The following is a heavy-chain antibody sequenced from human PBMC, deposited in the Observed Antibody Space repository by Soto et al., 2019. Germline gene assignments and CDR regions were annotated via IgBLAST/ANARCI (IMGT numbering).Heavy chain of an antibody. Sequence: QAQLVQSGAEVKKPGASVKVSCKASAYSLSTYGIIWVRQAPGQGLEWMGWISGYNGNTNYAQKFQGRLTMTTDTSTSTAYVELRSLRSDDTAVYYCARDRIFGMVLDYYYHGMDVWGQGTTVTVSS. CDR1: AYSLSTYG. J-gene: IGHJ6*02. V-gene: IGHV1-18*01. D-gene: IGHD3-3*01. CDR3: ARDRIFGMVLDYYYHGMDV. CDR2: ISGYNGNT.